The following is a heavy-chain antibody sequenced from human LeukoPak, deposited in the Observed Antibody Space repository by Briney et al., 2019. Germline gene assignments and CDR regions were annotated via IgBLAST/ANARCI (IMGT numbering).Heavy chain of an antibody. CDR3: TRGHAAMGEY. CDR1: DFTVIRNY. D-gene: IGHD5-18*01. Sequence: PGGSLRLSCATSDFTVIRNYMTWVRQAPGKGLECVPVIHSNDDTYYAASVRGRFTISRDSSNHMLYLQMNSLRAEDTAIYYCTRGHAAMGEYWGQGTLVTVSS. V-gene: IGHV3-53*01. CDR2: IHSNDDT. J-gene: IGHJ4*02.